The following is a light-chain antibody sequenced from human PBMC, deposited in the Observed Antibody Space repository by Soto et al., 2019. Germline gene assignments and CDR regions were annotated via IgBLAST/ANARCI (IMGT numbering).Light chain of an antibody. CDR3: CSYGGGYTPLV. CDR1: RSDVGVYNY. J-gene: IGLJ2*01. V-gene: IGLV2-11*01. CDR2: DVS. Sequence: QSALTQPRSVSASPGQSVTLSCTGSRSDVGVYNYVSWYQQHPGKAPKLMIYDVSKRPSGVPGRFSGSKSGNTASLTISGLQAEDEADYYCCSYGGGYTPLVFCGGTKLTVL.